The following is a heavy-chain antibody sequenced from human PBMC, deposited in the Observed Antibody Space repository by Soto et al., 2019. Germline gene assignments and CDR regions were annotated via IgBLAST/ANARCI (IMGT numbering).Heavy chain of an antibody. D-gene: IGHD1-1*01. CDR3: ARGLATLPVFAFDI. J-gene: IGHJ3*02. CDR1: GISLSTSGVG. V-gene: IGHV2-5*01. CDR2: VYWNDDK. Sequence: QITLKGSGPTLVKPTQTLTLTCTLSGISLSTSGVGLGWIRQTPGKALEWLALVYWNDDKHCSPSLKSRLTITKDTSKNQAILTMTNMDPVDTATYYCARGLATLPVFAFDIWGQGTVVTVSS.